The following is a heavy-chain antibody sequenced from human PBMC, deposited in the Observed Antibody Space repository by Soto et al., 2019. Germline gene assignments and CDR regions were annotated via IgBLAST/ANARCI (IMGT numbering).Heavy chain of an antibody. J-gene: IGHJ3*02. CDR1: GGSFSGYY. D-gene: IGHD3-22*01. CDR3: ARDKYSDGSGYPDAFEI. Sequence: SETLSLTCAVYGGSFSGYYCSWIRQPPGKGLEWIGEINRSGSTNYNPSLKSRVTISVDTSKNQFSLKLSSVTAADTAVYYCARDKYSDGSGYPDAFEIWGQGTMVTVSS. CDR2: INRSGST. V-gene: IGHV4-34*01.